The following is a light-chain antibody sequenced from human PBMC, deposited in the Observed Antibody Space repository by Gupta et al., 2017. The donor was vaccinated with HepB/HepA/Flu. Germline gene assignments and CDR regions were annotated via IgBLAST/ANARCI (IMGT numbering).Light chain of an antibody. V-gene: IGLV2-23*02. J-gene: IGLJ1*01. CDR3: CSYAGGFTFV. CDR2: SVS. CDR1: NNDIGTFDL. Sequence: QSALTPPASVSGSPGQSITIPCTGTNNDIGTFDLVSWYQQRPGDVPKLLIHSVSWWPAGTSARFSGSKAGTTASLTISGLTADDEAEYYCCSYAGGFTFVFGSGTGVTVL.